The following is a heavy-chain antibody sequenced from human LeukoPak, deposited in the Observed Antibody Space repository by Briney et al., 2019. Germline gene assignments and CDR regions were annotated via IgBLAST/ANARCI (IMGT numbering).Heavy chain of an antibody. Sequence: GGSQSLTCAASGFTFSNAWMSWVCIPPGTGMEWVGLIKINTDGGTTDYASPEKGRSTISRDDSKNTLYVQMSSLKTVDTAVFYCATAPPGYSRWGQGTLVTVSS. CDR2: IKINTDGGTT. J-gene: IGHJ4*02. D-gene: IGHD6-13*01. V-gene: IGHV3-15*07. CDR3: ATAPPGYSR. CDR1: GFTFSNAW.